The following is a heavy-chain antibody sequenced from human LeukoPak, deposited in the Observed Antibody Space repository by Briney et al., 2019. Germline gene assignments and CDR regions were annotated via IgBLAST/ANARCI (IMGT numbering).Heavy chain of an antibody. CDR3: ATVEMATITADY. V-gene: IGHV3-11*04. Sequence: GRSLRLSCAASGYTFSDYYMSWIRQAPGKGLEWVSYISSSGSTIYYADSVKGRFTISRDNAKNSLYLQMNSLRAEDTAVYYCATVEMATITADYWGQGTLVTVSS. J-gene: IGHJ4*02. D-gene: IGHD5-24*01. CDR1: GYTFSDYY. CDR2: ISSSGSTI.